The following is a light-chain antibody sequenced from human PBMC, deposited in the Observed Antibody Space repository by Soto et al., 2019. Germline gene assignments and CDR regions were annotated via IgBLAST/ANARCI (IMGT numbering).Light chain of an antibody. J-gene: IGKJ2*01. CDR2: SAS. CDR3: QQSNSIPFT. Sequence: DIQMTQSPSSLSASVGGRVTITCRASQSISTYLNWYQQTPGKAPALLISSASTLQSGVPSRFSGSGSGTYFTLTISSLQPEDFATYYCQQSNSIPFTFGQGTRLEIK. CDR1: QSISTY. V-gene: IGKV1-39*01.